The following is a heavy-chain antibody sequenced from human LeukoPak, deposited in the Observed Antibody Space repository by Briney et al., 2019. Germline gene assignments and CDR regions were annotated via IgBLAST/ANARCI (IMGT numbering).Heavy chain of an antibody. Sequence: GRSLRLSCAASGFTFSSYAMHWVRQAPGKGLEWVAVISYDGSNKYYADSVKGRFTISRDNSKNTLYLQMNSLRAEDTAVYYCAGGPGIAAAGTFDYWGQGTLVTVSS. V-gene: IGHV3-30*04. D-gene: IGHD6-13*01. CDR1: GFTFSSYA. J-gene: IGHJ4*02. CDR3: AGGPGIAAAGTFDY. CDR2: ISYDGSNK.